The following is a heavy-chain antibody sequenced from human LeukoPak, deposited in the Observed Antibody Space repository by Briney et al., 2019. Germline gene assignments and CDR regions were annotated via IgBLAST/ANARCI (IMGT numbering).Heavy chain of an antibody. J-gene: IGHJ4*02. V-gene: IGHV4-59*08. CDR2: IYYSGST. Sequence: SETLSLTCTVSGGSISSYYWSWLRQPPGKGLERIGYIYYSGSTNYNPSLKSRVTMSVDTSKNQFSLKLSSVTAADTAVYYCARSQVGLDYWGQGTLVTVSS. D-gene: IGHD1-26*01. CDR3: ARSQVGLDY. CDR1: GGSISSYY.